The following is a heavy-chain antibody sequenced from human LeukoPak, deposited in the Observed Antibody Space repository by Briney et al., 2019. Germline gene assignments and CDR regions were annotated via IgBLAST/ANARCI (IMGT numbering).Heavy chain of an antibody. Sequence: GGSLRLSCAASGLTFSSHWMHWVRHARGKGRVWVSRITNEGRSTTYADCVKGRFTIHRENDKNRVYVKGNSVRAEDTPVYYSAPQQGGNPAYWGQGTLVTVSS. J-gene: IGHJ4*02. CDR3: APQQGGNPAY. V-gene: IGHV3-74*01. D-gene: IGHD1-14*01. CDR2: ITNEGRST. CDR1: GLTFSSHW.